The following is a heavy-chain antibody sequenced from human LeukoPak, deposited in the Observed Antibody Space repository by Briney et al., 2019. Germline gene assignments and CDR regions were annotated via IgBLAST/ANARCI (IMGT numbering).Heavy chain of an antibody. CDR1: GGTFSDYA. Sequence: SLWVSSTASGGTFSDYAISWVRQAPGQGLGWIGGIIPIFGTANYAQKFRGRVTITADNSPRTAYMEPSSLRSEDTAVYYCARDNDSMDPPQLDYWGQGTLVTVSS. CDR3: ARDNDSMDPPQLDY. CDR2: IIPIFGTA. D-gene: IGHD3-16*01. J-gene: IGHJ4*02. V-gene: IGHV1-69*06.